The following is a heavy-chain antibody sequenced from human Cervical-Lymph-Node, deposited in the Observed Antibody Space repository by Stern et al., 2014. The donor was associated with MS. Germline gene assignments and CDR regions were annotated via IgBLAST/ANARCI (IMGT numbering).Heavy chain of an antibody. D-gene: IGHD3-9*01. Sequence: QVQLVESGPGLVKPSQTLSLTCTVSGGSISSGNYYWSWIRQPAGEGLEWIGRIYSGGSTQYNPSPKSRVTLLADTSTNHFSLRLNSVTAADTAVYYCARGNYDVLTDNGGHGFDIWGQGTMVTVSS. CDR3: ARGNYDVLTDNGGHGFDI. CDR2: IYSGGST. V-gene: IGHV4-61*02. CDR1: GGSISSGNYY. J-gene: IGHJ3*02.